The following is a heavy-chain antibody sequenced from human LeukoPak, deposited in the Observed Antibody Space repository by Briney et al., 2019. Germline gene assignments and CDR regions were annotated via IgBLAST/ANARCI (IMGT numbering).Heavy chain of an antibody. Sequence: PSETLSLTCAVYGGSFSGYYWSWIRQPPGKGLEWIGEINHSGSTNYNPSLKSRVTISVDTSKNQFSLKLSSVTAADTAVYYCARAPIVVVVAATPYGMDVWGQGTTVTVSS. CDR2: INHSGST. D-gene: IGHD2-15*01. CDR3: ARAPIVVVVAATPYGMDV. J-gene: IGHJ6*02. V-gene: IGHV4-34*01. CDR1: GGSFSGYY.